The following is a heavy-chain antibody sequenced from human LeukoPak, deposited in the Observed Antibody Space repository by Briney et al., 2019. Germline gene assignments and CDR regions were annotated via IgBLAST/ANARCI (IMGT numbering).Heavy chain of an antibody. CDR3: ARAGGGVVVPAAISRRPKGNIVYYYYYMDV. D-gene: IGHD2-2*02. CDR1: GYTFTSYY. V-gene: IGHV1-46*03. Sequence: ASVKVSCKASGYTFTSYYMHWVRQAPGQGLEWMGIINPSGGSTSYAQKFQGRVTMTRDTSTSTVYMELSSLRSEDTAVYYCARAGGGVVVPAAISRRPKGNIVYYYYYMDVWGKGTTVTVSS. J-gene: IGHJ6*03. CDR2: INPSGGST.